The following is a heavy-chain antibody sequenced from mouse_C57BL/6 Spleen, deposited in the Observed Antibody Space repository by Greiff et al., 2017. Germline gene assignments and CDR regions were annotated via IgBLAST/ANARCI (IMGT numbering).Heavy chain of an antibody. D-gene: IGHD1-1*01. V-gene: IGHV14-3*01. Sequence: FQLQRSVAELVRPGASVKLSCTASGFNIKNTYIHWVKQRPDQGLEWIGRIDPANGNTTYAPKFQGKATLTADTSANTADLQLSSLTAEDTAIYYCASLVTAGAYWGQGTLVTVSA. CDR2: IDPANGNT. J-gene: IGHJ3*01. CDR3: ASLVTAGAY. CDR1: GFNIKNTY.